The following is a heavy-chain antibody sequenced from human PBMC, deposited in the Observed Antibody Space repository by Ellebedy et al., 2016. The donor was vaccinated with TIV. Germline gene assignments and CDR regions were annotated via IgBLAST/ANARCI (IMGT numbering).Heavy chain of an antibody. D-gene: IGHD2/OR15-2a*01. V-gene: IGHV3-23*01. J-gene: IGHJ6*03. CDR1: GFTFSSYA. Sequence: GESLKISCAASGFTFSSYAMSWVRQAPGRRLEWVSAISGSGGSTHYVDSVRGRFTISRDNSKNTLYLQMTSLRAEDKAVYYCAKAPTAIFAHFYYYYYYMDVWGKGTTVTVSS. CDR2: ISGSGGST. CDR3: AKAPTAIFAHFYYYYYYMDV.